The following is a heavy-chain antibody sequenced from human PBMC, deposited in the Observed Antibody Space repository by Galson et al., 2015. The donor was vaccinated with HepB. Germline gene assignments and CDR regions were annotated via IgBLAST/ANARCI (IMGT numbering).Heavy chain of an antibody. J-gene: IGHJ5*02. CDR2: ISYDGSNK. CDR3: ARDQHPGYSSSWGWFDP. Sequence: SLRLSCAASGFTFRSYGMHWVRQAPGKGLEWVAVISYDGSNKYYADSVKGRFTISRDNSKNTLYLQMNSLRAEDTAVYYCARDQHPGYSSSWGWFDPWGQGTLVTVSS. V-gene: IGHV3-30*03. CDR1: GFTFRSYG. D-gene: IGHD6-13*01.